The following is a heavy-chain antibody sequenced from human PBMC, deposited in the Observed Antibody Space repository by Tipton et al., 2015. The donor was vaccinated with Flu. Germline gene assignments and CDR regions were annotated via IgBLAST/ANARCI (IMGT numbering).Heavy chain of an antibody. J-gene: IGHJ6*03. CDR2: ISSSGSTI. D-gene: IGHD3-3*01. Sequence: SLRLSCAASGFTFSDYYMSWIRQAPGKGLEWVSYISSSGSTIYYADSVKGRFTISRDNAKNSLYLQMNSLRAEDTAVYYCARHKGPGWIRLRFLEWLYYMDVWGKGTTVTVSS. CDR3: ARHKGPGWIRLRFLEWLYYMDV. V-gene: IGHV3-11*01. CDR1: GFTFSDYY.